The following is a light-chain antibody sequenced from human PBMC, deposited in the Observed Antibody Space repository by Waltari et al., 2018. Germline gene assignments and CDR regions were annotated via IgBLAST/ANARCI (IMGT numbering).Light chain of an antibody. V-gene: IGLV6-57*03. J-gene: IGLJ3*02. Sequence: NFMLTQPHSVSESPGKTITISCTRSSGSIASNYVQWYRQRPGSAPTPVIYGDNQRPSGVPDRFSGSIDTSSTSASLTISGLKTEDEADYYCQSYDSSNLWVFGGATKLTVL. CDR1: SGSIASNY. CDR2: GDN. CDR3: QSYDSSNLWV.